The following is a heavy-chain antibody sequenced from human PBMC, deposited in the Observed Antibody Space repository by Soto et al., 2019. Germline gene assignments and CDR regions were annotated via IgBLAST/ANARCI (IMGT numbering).Heavy chain of an antibody. Sequence: PSETLSLSCTVSGGSISSYYWSWIRQPAGKGLEWIGRIYTGGSTNYNPSLKSRVTMSVDTSKNQFSLKLSSVTAADTAVYYCARDEVDYDFWSGYHYGMDVWGQGTTVTV. D-gene: IGHD3-3*01. CDR1: GGSISSYY. CDR3: ARDEVDYDFWSGYHYGMDV. J-gene: IGHJ6*02. V-gene: IGHV4-4*07. CDR2: IYTGGST.